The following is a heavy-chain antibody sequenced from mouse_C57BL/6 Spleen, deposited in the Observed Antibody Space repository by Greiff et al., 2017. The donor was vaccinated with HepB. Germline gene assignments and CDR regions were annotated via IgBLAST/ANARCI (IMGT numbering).Heavy chain of an antibody. CDR3: ARRGYGSSHYFDY. CDR2: IYPGDGDT. V-gene: IGHV1-80*01. CDR1: GYAFSSYW. D-gene: IGHD1-1*01. J-gene: IGHJ2*01. Sequence: VHLVESGAELVKPGASVKISCKASGYAFSSYWMNWVKQRPGKGLEWIGQIYPGDGDTNYNGKFKGKATLTADKSSSTAYMQLSSLTSEDSAVYFCARRGYGSSHYFDYWGQGTTLTVSS.